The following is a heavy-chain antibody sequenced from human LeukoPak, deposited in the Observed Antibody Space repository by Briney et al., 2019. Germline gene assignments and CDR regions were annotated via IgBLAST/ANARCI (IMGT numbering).Heavy chain of an antibody. D-gene: IGHD5-12*01. CDR1: GFTFSSYS. CDR3: ARDRAEKARIGGMDV. Sequence: GGSLRLSCAASGFTFSSYSMNWVRQAPGKGLEWVSYISDSSSYIYFADSVKGRFTISRDNAKNSLYLQMNSLRAEDTAMYYCARDRAEKARIGGMDVWGQGTTVTVS. CDR2: ISDSSSYI. V-gene: IGHV3-21*06. J-gene: IGHJ6*02.